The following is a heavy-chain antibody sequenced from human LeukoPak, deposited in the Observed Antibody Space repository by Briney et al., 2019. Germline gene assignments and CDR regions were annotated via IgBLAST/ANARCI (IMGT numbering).Heavy chain of an antibody. V-gene: IGHV4-38-2*02. CDR3: ARGLALVGAGYFDY. CDR1: GYSISSGYY. CDR2: IYHSGST. J-gene: IGHJ4*02. D-gene: IGHD1-26*01. Sequence: SETLSLTCTVSGYSISSGYYWGWIRQPPGKGLEWIGSIYHSGSTYYNPSLKSRVTISVDTSKNQFSLKLSSVTAADTAVYYCARGLALVGAGYFDYWGQGTLVTVSS.